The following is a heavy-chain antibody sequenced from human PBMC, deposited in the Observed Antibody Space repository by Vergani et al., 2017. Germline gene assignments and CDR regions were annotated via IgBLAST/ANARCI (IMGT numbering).Heavy chain of an antibody. D-gene: IGHD3-3*02. V-gene: IGHV4-61*10. CDR1: GGSVSSGSYY. CDR2: IYYSGST. Sequence: QVQLQESGPGLVKPSETLSLTCTVSGGSVSSGSYYWSWIRQPAGKGLEWIGYIYYSGSTNYNPSLKSRVTISVDTSKNQFSLKLTSVTAADTAVYYCARLSLRGWFDPWGQGTLVTVSS. J-gene: IGHJ5*02. CDR3: ARLSLRGWFDP.